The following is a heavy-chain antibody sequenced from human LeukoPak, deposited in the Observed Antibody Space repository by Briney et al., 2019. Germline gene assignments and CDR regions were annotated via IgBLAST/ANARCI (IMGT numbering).Heavy chain of an antibody. CDR3: ARGPEGRQQLVLLAFDI. CDR1: GGSIKSYY. J-gene: IGHJ3*02. Sequence: PSETLSLTCSVCGGSIKSYYWSGMRRSRGEAVEGIGYICYSGSTNYNPSLKGRVTISVDTSKDQSSLKLRPVTAADTAVYYCARGPEGRQQLVLLAFDIWGQGTMVTVSS. CDR2: ICYSGST. D-gene: IGHD6-13*01. V-gene: IGHV4-59*01.